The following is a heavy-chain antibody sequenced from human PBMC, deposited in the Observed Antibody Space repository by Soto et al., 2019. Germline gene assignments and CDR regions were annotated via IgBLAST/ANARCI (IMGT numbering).Heavy chain of an antibody. CDR3: ARVQYDYDSAAYYRSQGWFGP. J-gene: IGHJ5*02. D-gene: IGHD3-16*01. CDR1: GFSFMRYV. V-gene: IGHV3-23*01. Sequence: EIHLLESGGELVQPGGSLRLSCAGSGFSFMRYVMAWVRQAPGKGPEWVSSISGSSSGISYSDSVKGRFTISRDNSQSTVYLQMDSLRVDDTAIYYCARVQYDYDSAAYYRSQGWFGPWGKGTLVTVSS. CDR2: ISGSSSGI.